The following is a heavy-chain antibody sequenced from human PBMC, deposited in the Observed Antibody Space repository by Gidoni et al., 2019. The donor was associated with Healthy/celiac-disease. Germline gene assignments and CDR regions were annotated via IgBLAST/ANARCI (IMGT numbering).Heavy chain of an antibody. J-gene: IGHJ6*03. CDR3: TTLTQNYDFWSGYWDYYSYYMDV. V-gene: IGHV3-15*07. Sequence: TFSNAWRNWVRQAPGKGLEWVGRIKSKTDGGTTDYAAPVKGRFTISRDDSKNTLYLQMNSLKTEDTAVYYCTTLTQNYDFWSGYWDYYSYYMDVWGKGTTVTFSS. CDR2: IKSKTDGGTT. D-gene: IGHD3-3*01. CDR1: TFSNAW.